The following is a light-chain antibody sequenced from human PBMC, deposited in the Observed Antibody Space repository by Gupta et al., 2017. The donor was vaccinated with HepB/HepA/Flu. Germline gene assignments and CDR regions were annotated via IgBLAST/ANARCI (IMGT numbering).Light chain of an antibody. J-gene: IGLJ2*01. Sequence: QSVLTQPPSVSGAPGHRATISCTGGSSNIRAGYDVHWYQQLPGTAPKLLIYGNSNRPSGVPDRFSGSKSGTSASLAITGLQAEEEADYYCQSYDSSLSAIFGGGTKLTVL. CDR1: SSNIRAGYD. CDR3: QSYDSSLSAI. CDR2: GNS. V-gene: IGLV1-40*01.